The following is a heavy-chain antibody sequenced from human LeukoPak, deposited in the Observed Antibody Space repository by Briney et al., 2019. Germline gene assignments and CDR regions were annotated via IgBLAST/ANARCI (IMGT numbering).Heavy chain of an antibody. J-gene: IGHJ4*02. D-gene: IGHD4-17*01. CDR2: IRYDGSNK. Sequence: GGSLRLSCAASGFTSSSYGMHWVRQAPGKGLEWVAFIRYDGSNKYYADSVKGRFTISRDSSKNTLYLQMNSLRAEDTAVYYCAKLSTVTTDYWGQGTLVTVSS. CDR3: AKLSTVTTDY. V-gene: IGHV3-30*02. CDR1: GFTSSSYG.